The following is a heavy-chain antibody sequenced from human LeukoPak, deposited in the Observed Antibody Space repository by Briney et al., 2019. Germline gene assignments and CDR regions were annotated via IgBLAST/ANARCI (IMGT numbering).Heavy chain of an antibody. D-gene: IGHD3-9*01. CDR2: ISRSSSYI. J-gene: IGHJ4*02. CDR3: ARDRAYYDILTGYSRTNDY. CDR1: GFTFSSYS. V-gene: IGHV3-21*01. Sequence: GGSLRLSCAASGFTFSSYSMNWVRQAPGKGLEWVSSISRSSSYIYYADSVKGRFTISRDNAKNSLYLQMNSLRAEDTAVYYCARDRAYYDILTGYSRTNDYWGQGTLVTVSS.